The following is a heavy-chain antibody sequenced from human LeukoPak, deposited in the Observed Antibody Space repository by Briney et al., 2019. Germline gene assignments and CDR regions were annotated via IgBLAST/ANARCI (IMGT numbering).Heavy chain of an antibody. J-gene: IGHJ3*02. Sequence: PGGSLRLSCAASGFTFRSYSMNWVRQAPGKGLEWVSYISRYSNTIYYADSVKGRFTISRDNAKNSLYLQMHSLRAEDTDVYYCARDRDGTNDAFDTWGQGTMVTVSS. CDR2: ISRYSNTI. CDR1: GFTFRSYS. CDR3: ARDRDGTNDAFDT. D-gene: IGHD5-24*01. V-gene: IGHV3-48*04.